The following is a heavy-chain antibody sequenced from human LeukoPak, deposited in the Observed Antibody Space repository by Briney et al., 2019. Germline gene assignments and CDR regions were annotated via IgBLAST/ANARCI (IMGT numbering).Heavy chain of an antibody. D-gene: IGHD3-3*01. J-gene: IGHJ4*02. Sequence: PGGSLRLSCAASGFTFSSYAMSWARQAPGKGLEWVSAISGSVGSTYYADSVKGRFTISRDNSKNTIYLQMNSLRAEATAVYYCAKAYPIFGVDHPRPYDYWGQGTLVTVSS. CDR2: ISGSVGST. CDR3: AKAYPIFGVDHPRPYDY. CDR1: GFTFSSYA. V-gene: IGHV3-23*01.